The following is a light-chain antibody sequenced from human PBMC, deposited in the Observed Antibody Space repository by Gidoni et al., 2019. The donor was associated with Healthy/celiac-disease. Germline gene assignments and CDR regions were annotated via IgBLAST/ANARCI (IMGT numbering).Light chain of an antibody. CDR3: QQYGSSPLT. CDR1: QSVSSSY. Sequence: IVSTQSPGTLSLSPGERATLSCRASQSVSSSYLAWYQQKPGQAPRLLIYGASSRATGIPDRFSGSGSGTDFTLTISRLEPEDFAVYYCQQYGSSPLTFGGGTKLEIK. J-gene: IGKJ4*01. V-gene: IGKV3-20*01. CDR2: GAS.